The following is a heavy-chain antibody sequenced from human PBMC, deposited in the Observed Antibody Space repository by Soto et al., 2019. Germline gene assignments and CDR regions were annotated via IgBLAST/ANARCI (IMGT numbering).Heavy chain of an antibody. J-gene: IGHJ4*02. D-gene: IGHD1-26*01. CDR1: GFTFSSYG. CDR2: ISYDGSNK. V-gene: IGHV3-30*18. CDR3: AKDSSSFPGDSGSLG. Sequence: QVQLVESGGGVVQPGRSLRLSCAASGFTFSSYGMHWVRQAPGKGLGWVAVISYDGSNKYYAESVKGRFTISRDNSKNTLYLQMNSLRAEDTAVYYCAKDSSSFPGDSGSLGWGQGTLVTVSS.